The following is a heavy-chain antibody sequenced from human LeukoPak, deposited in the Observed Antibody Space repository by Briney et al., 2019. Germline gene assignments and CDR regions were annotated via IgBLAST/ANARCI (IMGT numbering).Heavy chain of an antibody. CDR3: ARRVANSNYYYYGMDV. V-gene: IGHV4-59*08. CDR1: GGSISSYY. J-gene: IGHJ6*02. D-gene: IGHD3-10*01. CDR2: IYYSGST. Sequence: SETLSLTCTVSGGSISSYYWGWIRQPPGKGLEWIGYIYYSGSTNYNPSLKSRVTISVDTSKNQFSLKLSSVTAADTAVYYCARRVANSNYYYYGMDVWGQGTTVTVSS.